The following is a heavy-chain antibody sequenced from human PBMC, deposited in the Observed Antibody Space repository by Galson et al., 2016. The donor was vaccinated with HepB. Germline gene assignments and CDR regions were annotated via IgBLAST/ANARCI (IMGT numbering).Heavy chain of an antibody. Sequence: SLRLSCAASGFTFNTYAMTWVRQAPGKGLEWVSAISGNGGNSYYADSVKGRFTISKDKSKNTLYLQMNSLRVEDTAIYYCAKRQGYTSGRADSRGQGTLVAVSS. CDR2: ISGNGGNS. CDR1: GFTFNTYA. J-gene: IGHJ4*02. CDR3: AKRQGYTSGRADS. D-gene: IGHD6-19*01. V-gene: IGHV3-23*01.